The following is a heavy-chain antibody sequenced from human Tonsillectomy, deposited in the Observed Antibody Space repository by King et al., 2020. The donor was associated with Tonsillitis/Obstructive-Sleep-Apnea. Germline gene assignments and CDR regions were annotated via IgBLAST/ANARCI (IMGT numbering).Heavy chain of an antibody. D-gene: IGHD3-10*01. CDR1: GFTFSTYA. V-gene: IGHV3-30-3*01. J-gene: IGHJ4*02. CDR2: ISFNGGNT. CDR3: GSGSYYRIEY. Sequence: VQLVESGGGVVPPGRSLRLPCAASGFTFSTYAMHWVRQAPGKGLEWVAVISFNGGNTYYADSVKGRFTISRDNSKNTLYLQMNSLRTEDTAVYYCGSGSYYRIEYWGQGTLVTVSS.